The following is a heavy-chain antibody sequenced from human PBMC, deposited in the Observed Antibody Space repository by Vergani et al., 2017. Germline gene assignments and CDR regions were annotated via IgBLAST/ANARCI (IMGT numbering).Heavy chain of an antibody. D-gene: IGHD4-17*01. CDR3: ARGGRVTTYYYYYYMDV. J-gene: IGHJ6*03. CDR2: ISYDGSNK. CDR1: GFTFSSYG. V-gene: IGHV3-30*03. Sequence: QVQLVESGGGVVQPGRSLRLSCAASGFTFSSYGMHWVRQAPGKGLEWVAVISYDGSNKYYADSVKGRFTISRDNSKNTLYLQMNSLRAEDTAVYYCARGGRVTTYYYYYYMDVWGKGTTVTVSS.